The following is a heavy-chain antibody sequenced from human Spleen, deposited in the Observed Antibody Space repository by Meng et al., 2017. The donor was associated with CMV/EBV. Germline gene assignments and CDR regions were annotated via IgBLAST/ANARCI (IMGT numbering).Heavy chain of an antibody. CDR1: GFTFSSYA. V-gene: IGHV3-23*01. CDR3: AKDDDYGGSYYYYGMDV. J-gene: IGHJ6*02. Sequence: GESLKISCAASGFTFSSYAMSWVRQAPGKGLEWVSVISGSGGSTYYADSVKGRFTISRDNSKNTLYLQMNSLRAEDTAVYYCAKDDDYGGSYYYYGMDVWGQGTTVTVSS. CDR2: ISGSGGST. D-gene: IGHD4-23*01.